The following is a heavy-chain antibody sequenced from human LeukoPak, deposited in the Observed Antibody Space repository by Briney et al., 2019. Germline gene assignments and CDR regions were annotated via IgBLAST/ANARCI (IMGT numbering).Heavy chain of an antibody. J-gene: IGHJ4*02. CDR2: IYYSGST. CDR3: ARAYYDFWSGYYMPSYFDY. D-gene: IGHD3-3*01. CDR1: GGSISSYY. Sequence: PSETLSLICTVSGGSISSYYWSWIRQPPGKGLEWIGYIYYSGSTNYNPSLKSRVTISVDTSKNQFSLKLSSVTAADTAVYYCARAYYDFWSGYYMPSYFDYWGQGTLVTVSS. V-gene: IGHV4-59*01.